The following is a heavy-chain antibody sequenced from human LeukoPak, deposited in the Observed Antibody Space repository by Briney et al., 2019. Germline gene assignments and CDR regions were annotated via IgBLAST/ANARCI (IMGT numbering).Heavy chain of an antibody. V-gene: IGHV3-15*07. Sequence: GSLRLSCAVSGLTLSNVWMNWVRQAPGKGLEWVGRIKSKTAGGTTDFAAPVKGRFSISRDDSQNMLYLQMNSLTSEDSAVYYCAQGSGQYYEYWGQGTLVTVSS. CDR3: AQGSGQYYEY. D-gene: IGHD3-22*01. J-gene: IGHJ4*02. CDR2: IKSKTAGGTT. CDR1: GLTLSNVW.